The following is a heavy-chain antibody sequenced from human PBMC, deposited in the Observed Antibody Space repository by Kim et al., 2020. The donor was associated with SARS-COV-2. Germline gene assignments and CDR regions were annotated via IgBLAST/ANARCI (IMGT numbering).Heavy chain of an antibody. Sequence: SETLSLTCTVSGGSISSGGYYWSWIRQHPGKGLEWIGYIYYSGSTYYNPSLKSRVTISVDTSKNQFSLKLSSVTAADTAVYYCARGSGGLGDWTMVRGVLFDYWGQGTLVTVSS. D-gene: IGHD3-10*01. J-gene: IGHJ4*02. CDR3: ARGSGGLGDWTMVRGVLFDY. V-gene: IGHV4-31*03. CDR2: IYYSGST. CDR1: GGSISSGGYY.